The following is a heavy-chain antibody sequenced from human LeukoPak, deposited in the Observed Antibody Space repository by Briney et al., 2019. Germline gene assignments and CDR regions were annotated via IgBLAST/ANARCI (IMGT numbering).Heavy chain of an antibody. J-gene: IGHJ4*02. CDR1: GFTFSSYW. V-gene: IGHV3-74*03. D-gene: IGHD7-27*01. CDR3: ASAGPMGMFDY. CDR2: INNDGSST. Sequence: GGSLRLSCAASGFTFSSYWMHWVRQAPGRGLVWVSRINNDGSSTKYADSVKGRFTISRDNAKNTLYLQMNSLRAEDTAVYYCASAGPMGMFDYWGQGTLVTVSS.